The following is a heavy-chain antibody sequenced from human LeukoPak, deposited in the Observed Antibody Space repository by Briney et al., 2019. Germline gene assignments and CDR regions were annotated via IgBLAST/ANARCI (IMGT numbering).Heavy chain of an antibody. V-gene: IGHV4-39*01. CDR3: ARRAVVAAAVSYFDY. D-gene: IGHD2-2*01. Sequence: SETLSLTCSVSGGPISNRTCYWGWIRQPPGKGLEWFGGVYYTGTTYYSPSLNSRVTVSIDTSNKQFSLRLTSVTAADTAVYYCARRAVVAAAVSYFDYWGQGILVTVSS. CDR1: GGPISNRTCY. CDR2: VYYTGTT. J-gene: IGHJ4*02.